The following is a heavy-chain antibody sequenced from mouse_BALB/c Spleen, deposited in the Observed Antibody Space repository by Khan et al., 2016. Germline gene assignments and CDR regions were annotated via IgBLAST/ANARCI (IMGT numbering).Heavy chain of an antibody. D-gene: IGHD1-1*01. J-gene: IGHJ4*01. CDR3: AGAVTVPLMDY. V-gene: IGHV1S41*01. Sequence: DLVKPGASVKLYCKASGYTFTSYWINRTKQRPGQGLEWIGRIAHGSGSTYYNEMFKGKATLTVDTSYSTAYVHHSSLSSEDSAVYFCAGAVTVPLMDYWGRGTSVTVTS. CDR2: IAHGSGST. CDR1: GYTFTSYW.